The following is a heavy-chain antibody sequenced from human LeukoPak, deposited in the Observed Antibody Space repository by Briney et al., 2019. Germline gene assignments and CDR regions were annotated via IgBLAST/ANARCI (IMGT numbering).Heavy chain of an antibody. CDR3: ARDPQPGAFDI. J-gene: IGHJ3*02. CDR1: VGTFSSYA. CDR2: ITPIFCTE. D-gene: IGHD2-2*01. V-gene: IGHV1-69*05. Sequence: GASVKVSCKASVGTFSSYAISWVRQAPGQGLEWMGRITPIFCTEKYAQKSQRRVTNTTNESTHTLYMAVSRLSCEDAAVFLCARDPQPGAFDIWGQGTMVTVSS.